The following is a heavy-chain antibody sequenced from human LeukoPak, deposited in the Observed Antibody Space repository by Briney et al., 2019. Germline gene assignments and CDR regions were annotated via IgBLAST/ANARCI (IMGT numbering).Heavy chain of an antibody. CDR2: IYTSGGT. V-gene: IGHV4-4*07. CDR1: GGSISSYY. J-gene: IGHJ5*02. CDR3: ARERSYGAYWFDP. Sequence: PSETLSVTCTVSGGSISSYYWSCIRQPAGKGLERIGRIYTSGGTNYNPSLKSRVTMSVDTSKNQFSLKLSSVTAADTAVYYCARERSYGAYWFDPWGQGTLVTVSS. D-gene: IGHD3-16*01.